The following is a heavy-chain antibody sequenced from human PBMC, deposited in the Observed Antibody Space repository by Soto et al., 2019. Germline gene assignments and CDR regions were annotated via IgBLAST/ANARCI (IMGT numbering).Heavy chain of an antibody. CDR3: ARAISGYVT. D-gene: IGHD5-12*01. CDR2: INTGNGNA. J-gene: IGHJ5*02. V-gene: IGHV1-3*04. Sequence: ASVKVSCKASGITSTTYAIHWVRQAPGQGLEWMGWINTGNGNARYSQRFLGRVSLTTDTSASTASMDLSSLTSEDTAVYYCARAISGYVTWGQGTLVTVSS. CDR1: GITSTTYA.